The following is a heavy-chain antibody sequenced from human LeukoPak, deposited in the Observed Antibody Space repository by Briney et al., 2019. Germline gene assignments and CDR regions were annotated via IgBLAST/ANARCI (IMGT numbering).Heavy chain of an antibody. CDR3: ARDCIGCHGFDY. CDR1: GYTFITYG. V-gene: IGHV1-18*01. Sequence: ASVKVSCKASGYTFITYGISWVRQAPGQGLEWMGWVSAYADDTNYVQKYQGRVSMTTDTPTSTAYMELRSLRSDDTAVYYCARDCIGCHGFDYWGQGTLVTVSS. D-gene: IGHD2-15*01. J-gene: IGHJ4*02. CDR2: VSAYADDT.